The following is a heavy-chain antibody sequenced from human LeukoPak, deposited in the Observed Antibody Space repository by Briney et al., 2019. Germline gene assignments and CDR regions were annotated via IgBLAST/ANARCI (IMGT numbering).Heavy chain of an antibody. V-gene: IGHV3-30*04. D-gene: IGHD2-15*01. CDR1: GFTFSSYA. CDR3: ARVASVVVVAATPYYFDY. Sequence: GGSLRLSCAASGFTFSSYAMHWVRQAPGKGLEWVAVISYDGSNKYYADSVKGRFTISRDNSKNTLYLQVNSLRAEDTAVYYCARVASVVVVAATPYYFDYWGQGTLVTVSS. J-gene: IGHJ4*02. CDR2: ISYDGSNK.